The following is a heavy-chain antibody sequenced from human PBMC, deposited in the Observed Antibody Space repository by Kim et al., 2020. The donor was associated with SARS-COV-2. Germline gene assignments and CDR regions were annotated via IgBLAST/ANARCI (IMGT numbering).Heavy chain of an antibody. CDR3: ARDPLGSGWSDI. V-gene: IGHV3-53*01. J-gene: IGHJ3*02. CDR1: GFTVSSNY. Sequence: GGSLRLSCAASGFTVSSNYMSWVRQAPGKGLEWVSVIYSGGSTYYADSVKGRFTISRDNSKNTLYLQMNSLRAEDTAVYYCARDPLGSGWSDIWGQGTMVTVSS. CDR2: IYSGGST. D-gene: IGHD6-19*01.